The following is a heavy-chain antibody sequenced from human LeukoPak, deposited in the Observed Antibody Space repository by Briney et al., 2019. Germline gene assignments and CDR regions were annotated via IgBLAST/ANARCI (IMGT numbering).Heavy chain of an antibody. D-gene: IGHD6-19*01. J-gene: IGHJ4*02. CDR1: GFSFNIYT. CDR2: ISDNGGST. Sequence: GGSLRLSCAASGFSFNIYTMSWVRQAPGKGLEWVSIISDNGGSTYYADSVKGRFTISRDNSKNTLYLQMNSLRAEDTAIYYCAKSRGIYDNSGWRTFDYWGQGTLVTVSS. CDR3: AKSRGIYDNSGWRTFDY. V-gene: IGHV3-23*01.